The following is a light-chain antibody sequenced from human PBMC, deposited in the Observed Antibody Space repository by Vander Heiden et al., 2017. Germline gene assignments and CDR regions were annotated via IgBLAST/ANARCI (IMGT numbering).Light chain of an antibody. CDR2: YDD. Sequence: QPVLTQPPSVSEAPRQRVPISCSGSSSNIGNNAVNWYQQLPGKAPKLLIYYDDLLPSGVSDRFSGSKSGTSASLAISGLQSEDEADDYCAAWDDSLNGPVFGGGTKLTVL. CDR3: AAWDDSLNGPV. V-gene: IGLV1-36*01. J-gene: IGLJ2*01. CDR1: SSNIGNNA.